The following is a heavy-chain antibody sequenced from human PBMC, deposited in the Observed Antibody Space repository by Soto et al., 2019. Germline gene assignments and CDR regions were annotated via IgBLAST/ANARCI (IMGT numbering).Heavy chain of an antibody. CDR2: ISGSGGST. CDR3: AQWERIYYDSSGNWFDP. D-gene: IGHD3-22*01. Sequence: PGGSLRLSCAASGFTFSSYAMSWVRQAPGKGLEWVLAISGSGGSTYYADSVKGRFTISRDNSKNTLYLQMNSLRAEDTAVYYCAQWERIYYDSSGNWFDPWGQGTLVTVSS. J-gene: IGHJ5*02. V-gene: IGHV3-23*01. CDR1: GFTFSSYA.